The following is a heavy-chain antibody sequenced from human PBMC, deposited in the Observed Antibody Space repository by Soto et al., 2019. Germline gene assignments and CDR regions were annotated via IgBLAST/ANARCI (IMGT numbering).Heavy chain of an antibody. CDR1: GGTFSSYA. V-gene: IGHV1-69*01. J-gene: IGHJ6*02. CDR2: IIPVFGTA. Sequence: QVQLVQSGAEVKKPGSSVKVSCKASGGTFSSYAISWVRQAPGQGLEWMGGIIPVFGTANYAQKFQGRVTTTADEYTSTASVELRSRRSEDTAVYYCARQCRDPHYYYDYGMDVWGPGTTVTVSS. CDR3: ARQCRDPHYYYDYGMDV.